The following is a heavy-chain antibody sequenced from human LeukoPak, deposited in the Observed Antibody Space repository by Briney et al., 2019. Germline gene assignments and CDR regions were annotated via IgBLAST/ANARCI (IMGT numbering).Heavy chain of an antibody. CDR2: IYTSGST. CDR1: GGSISSYY. V-gene: IGHV4-4*07. CDR3: ARDGDDYGDLVLDY. J-gene: IGHJ4*02. Sequence: SETLSLTCTVSGGSISSYYWSWIRQPAGKGLEWIGRIYTSGSTNYNPSLKSRVTTSLDTSNNQFSLKLSSVTAADTAVYYCARDGDDYGDLVLDYWGQGTLVTVST. D-gene: IGHD4-17*01.